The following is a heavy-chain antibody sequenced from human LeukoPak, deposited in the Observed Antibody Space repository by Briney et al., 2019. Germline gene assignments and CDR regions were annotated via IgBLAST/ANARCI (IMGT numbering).Heavy chain of an antibody. CDR2: INPNSGGT. V-gene: IGHV1-2*02. Sequence: GASVKVSCKASGYTFTGYYMHWVRQAPGQGLEWMGWINPNSGGTNYAQKFQGRVTMTRGTSISTAYMELSRLRSDDTAVYYCARDRYSGSYYDLRYFQHWGQGTLVTVSS. CDR1: GYTFTGYY. J-gene: IGHJ1*01. CDR3: ARDRYSGSYYDLRYFQH. D-gene: IGHD1-26*01.